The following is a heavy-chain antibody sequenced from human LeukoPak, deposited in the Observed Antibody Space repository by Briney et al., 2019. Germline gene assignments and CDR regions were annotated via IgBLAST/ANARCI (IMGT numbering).Heavy chain of an antibody. V-gene: IGHV1-46*01. CDR3: ARGVTVGGGDY. Sequence: ASVKVSCKTSGYSFTDYIIAWVRQAPGQGLEWMGIINPSGGSTSYAQKFQGRVTMTRDTSTSTVYMELSSLRSEDTAVYYCARGVTVGGGDYWGQGTLVTVSS. D-gene: IGHD4-23*01. CDR1: GYSFTDYI. CDR2: INPSGGST. J-gene: IGHJ4*02.